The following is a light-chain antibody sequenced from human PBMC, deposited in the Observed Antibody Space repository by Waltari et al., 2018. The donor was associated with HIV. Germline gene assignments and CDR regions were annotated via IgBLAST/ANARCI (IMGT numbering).Light chain of an antibody. CDR1: ARPKKN. V-gene: IGLV3-10*01. Sequence: YELTQPPSVAGSPGQTARITCTGDARPKKNDAGYQQKSGQAPVLVIYEDSKRPSGFPERFSGSSSGTTATLTISGAQVEDEADYYCYSTDNSGHHRVFGTGTKLTVL. CDR3: YSTDNSGHHRV. CDR2: EDS. J-gene: IGLJ2*01.